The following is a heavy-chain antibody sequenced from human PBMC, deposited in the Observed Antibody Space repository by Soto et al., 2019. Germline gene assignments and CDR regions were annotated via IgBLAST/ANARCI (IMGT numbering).Heavy chain of an antibody. J-gene: IGHJ6*02. Sequence: PGGSLRVSCAASGFTFSSYAMSWVRQAPGKGLEWVSAISGSGGSTYYADSVKGRFTISRDNSKNTLYLQMNSLRAEDTAVYYCAKAIAGDSSGWIYYYYYYGMDVWGQGTTVTVSS. CDR3: AKAIAGDSSGWIYYYYYYGMDV. D-gene: IGHD6-19*01. CDR2: ISGSGGST. CDR1: GFTFSSYA. V-gene: IGHV3-23*01.